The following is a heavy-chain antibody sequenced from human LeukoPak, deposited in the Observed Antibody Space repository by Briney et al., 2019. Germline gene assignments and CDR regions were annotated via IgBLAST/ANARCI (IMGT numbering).Heavy chain of an antibody. D-gene: IGHD5-24*01. CDR1: GFTFSMYS. J-gene: IGHJ4*02. Sequence: GGSLRLSCAASGFTFSMYSMNWVRQAPGKGLEWVSYISSLSGTIEYADSVKGRFTISRDNGKNSLYLQMNSLRAEDTALYYCARDLRDGYNLLDSWGQGTLVTVSS. CDR3: ARDLRDGYNLLDS. V-gene: IGHV3-48*01. CDR2: ISSLSGTI.